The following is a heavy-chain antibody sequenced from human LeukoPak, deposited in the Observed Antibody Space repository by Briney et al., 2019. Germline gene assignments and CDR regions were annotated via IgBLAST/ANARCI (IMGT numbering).Heavy chain of an antibody. V-gene: IGHV3-53*01. Sequence: GGSLRLSCAASGFTVSSNYMTWARQAPGKGLEWVSVIYSGGSTYYADPVKGRFTIPRDNSKHTLYLQMNSLRAEDTAVYYCARITTGTIDYWGQGTLVTVSS. D-gene: IGHD1-1*01. CDR3: ARITTGTIDY. J-gene: IGHJ4*02. CDR1: GFTVSSNY. CDR2: IYSGGST.